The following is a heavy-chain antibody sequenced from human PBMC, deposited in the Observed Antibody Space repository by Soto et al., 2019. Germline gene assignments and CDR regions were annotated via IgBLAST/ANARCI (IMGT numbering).Heavy chain of an antibody. CDR2: ITPIFGTA. D-gene: IGHD2-15*01. CDR1: GGTFSSYA. CDR3: ARDPGYCSGGSCYSIWYYGMDV. Sequence: ASVKVSCKASGGTFSSYAISWVRQAPGQGLEWMGGITPIFGTANYAQKFQGRVTITADESTSTAYMELSSLRSEDTAVYYCARDPGYCSGGSCYSIWYYGMDVWGQGTTVTVSS. J-gene: IGHJ6*02. V-gene: IGHV1-69*13.